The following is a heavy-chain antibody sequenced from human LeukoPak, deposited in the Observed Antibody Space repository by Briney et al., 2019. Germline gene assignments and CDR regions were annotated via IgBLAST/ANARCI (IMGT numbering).Heavy chain of an antibody. Sequence: ASVKVSCKASGYTFTGHYIHWVRQAPGQGLEWMGWINPKNAATNYAQKFQGRVTMTRDTSTGTVYMEVNALRSDDTAVYYCARLRIYRGCKNFDYWGQGTLVTVSS. V-gene: IGHV1-2*02. CDR1: GYTFTGHY. CDR2: INPKNAAT. J-gene: IGHJ4*02. D-gene: IGHD2-8*01. CDR3: ARLRIYRGCKNFDY.